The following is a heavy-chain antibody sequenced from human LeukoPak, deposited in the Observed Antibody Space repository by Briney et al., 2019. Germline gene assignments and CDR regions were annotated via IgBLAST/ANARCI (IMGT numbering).Heavy chain of an antibody. Sequence: PGGSLRLSCAASGFTVSSNYMSWVRQAPGKGLEWVSVIYSGGSTYYADSVKGRFTISRGNSKNTLYLQMNSLRAEDTAVYYCARGLGYCSSTSCYPLRYWGQGTLVTVSS. D-gene: IGHD2-2*01. CDR2: IYSGGST. CDR3: ARGLGYCSSTSCYPLRY. CDR1: GFTVSSNY. J-gene: IGHJ4*02. V-gene: IGHV3-53*01.